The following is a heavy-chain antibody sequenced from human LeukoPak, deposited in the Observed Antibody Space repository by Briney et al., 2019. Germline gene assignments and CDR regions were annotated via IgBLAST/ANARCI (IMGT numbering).Heavy chain of an antibody. D-gene: IGHD5-12*01. J-gene: IGHJ4*02. CDR2: IYYTGGT. CDR3: ARHFPYNGYDFAYYFDY. V-gene: IGHV4-59*08. CDR1: GGSITTDF. Sequence: SETLSLTCNVSGGSITTDFWGWIRQPPGKGLEWIGYIYYTGGTRYNPSLRSRVTVSRDTSKNQFSLKLTSVTAADTAVYFCARHFPYNGYDFAYYFDYWGQGIRVTVSS.